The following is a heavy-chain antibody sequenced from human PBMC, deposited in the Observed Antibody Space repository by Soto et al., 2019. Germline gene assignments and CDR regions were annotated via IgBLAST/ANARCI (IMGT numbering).Heavy chain of an antibody. CDR1: GYTFTSYG. J-gene: IGHJ6*02. CDR2: ISAYNGNT. V-gene: IGHV1-18*01. CDR3: ARDRIAVAGTYYYYGMDV. D-gene: IGHD6-19*01. Sequence: ASVKVSCKASGYTFTSYGISWVRQAPGQGLEWMGWISAYNGNTNYAQKLQGRGTMTTDTSTSTAYMELRSLRSDDTAVYYCARDRIAVAGTYYYYGMDVWGQGTTVTVSS.